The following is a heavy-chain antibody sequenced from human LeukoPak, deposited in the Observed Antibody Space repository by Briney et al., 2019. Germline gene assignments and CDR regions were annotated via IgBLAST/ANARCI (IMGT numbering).Heavy chain of an antibody. CDR2: IYPGDSDT. D-gene: IGHD5-12*01. V-gene: IGHV5-51*01. CDR3: ARRGYSGYDWAPTLLDY. Sequence: GESLKISCKGSGYSFTSYWIGWVRQMPGKGLEWMGIIYPGDSDTRYSPSFQGQVTISADKSISTAYLQWSSLKASDTAMYYCARRGYSGYDWAPTLLDYWGQGTLVTVSS. J-gene: IGHJ4*02. CDR1: GYSFTSYW.